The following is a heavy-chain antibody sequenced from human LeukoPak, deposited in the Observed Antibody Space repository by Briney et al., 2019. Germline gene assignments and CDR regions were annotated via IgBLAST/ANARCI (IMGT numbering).Heavy chain of an antibody. Sequence: SETLSLTCTVSGGSISSYYWSWIRQPAGKGLEWIGRIYTSGSTNYNPSLKSRVTMSVDTPKNQFSLKLSSVTAADTAVYYCAREGVPYSSSSFYYMDVWGKGTTVTVSS. J-gene: IGHJ6*03. CDR3: AREGVPYSSSSFYYMDV. V-gene: IGHV4-4*07. D-gene: IGHD3-3*02. CDR2: IYTSGST. CDR1: GGSISSYY.